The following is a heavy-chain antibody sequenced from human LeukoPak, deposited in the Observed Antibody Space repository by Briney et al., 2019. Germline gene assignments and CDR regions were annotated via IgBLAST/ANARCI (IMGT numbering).Heavy chain of an antibody. CDR1: GGSFSGYY. D-gene: IGHD5/OR15-5a*01. CDR2: INHSGST. CDR3: ARVSASTWAFDI. Sequence: SETLSLTCAVYGGSFSGYYWSWIRQPPGKGLEWIGEINHSGSTNYNPSLKSRVTISVDTSKNQFSLKLSSVTAADTALYYCARVSASTWAFDIWGQGTMVTVSS. J-gene: IGHJ3*02. V-gene: IGHV4-34*01.